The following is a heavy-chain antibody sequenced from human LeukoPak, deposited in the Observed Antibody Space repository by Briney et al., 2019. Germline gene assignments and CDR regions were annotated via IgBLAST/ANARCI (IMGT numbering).Heavy chain of an antibody. CDR1: GFTFSSYA. CDR2: IWYDGSNK. CDR3: ARGAYCSGGRCPGAFDI. J-gene: IGHJ3*02. Sequence: GGSLRLSCAASGFTFSSYAMYWVRQAPGKGLEWVTIIWYDGSNKNYADSVKGRFTISRDNSKNTLYLQMNSLRAEDTAVYYCARGAYCSGGRCPGAFDIWGQGTVVTVSS. V-gene: IGHV3-33*01. D-gene: IGHD2-15*01.